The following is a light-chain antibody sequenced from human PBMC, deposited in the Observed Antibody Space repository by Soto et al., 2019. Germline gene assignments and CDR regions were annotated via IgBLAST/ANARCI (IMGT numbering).Light chain of an antibody. J-gene: IGKJ1*01. V-gene: IGKV3-20*01. CDR3: QQYGSSPRT. CDR2: GAS. Sequence: SLLMQSPGTQSLSPGERATLSCRASQSVRSNYLAWYQQKPGQAPRLLIYGASSRATGIPDRFSGSGSGTDFTLTISRLEPEDFAADYCQQYGSSPRTFGQGTKVDIK. CDR1: QSVRSNY.